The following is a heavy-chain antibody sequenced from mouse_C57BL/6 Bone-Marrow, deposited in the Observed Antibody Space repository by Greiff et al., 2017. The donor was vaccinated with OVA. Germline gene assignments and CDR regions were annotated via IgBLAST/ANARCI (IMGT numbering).Heavy chain of an antibody. J-gene: IGHJ4*01. V-gene: IGHV2-5*01. CDR2: IWRGGST. CDR3: AMGDYYGSSPLYAMDY. D-gene: IGHD1-1*01. Sequence: QVHVKQSGPGLVQPSQSLSITCTVSGFSLTSYGVHWVRQSPGKGLEWLGVIWRGGSTDYNAAFMSRLSITKDNSKSQVFFKMNSLQADDTAIYYCAMGDYYGSSPLYAMDYWGQGTSVTVSS. CDR1: GFSLTSYG.